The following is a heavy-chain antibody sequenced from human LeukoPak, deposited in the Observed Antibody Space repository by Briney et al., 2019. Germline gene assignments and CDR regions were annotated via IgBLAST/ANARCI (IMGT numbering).Heavy chain of an antibody. CDR1: GYTFTDHW. J-gene: IGHJ4*02. CDR3: VRQGLRIHPFSYDL. CDR2: IDPTDSET. V-gene: IGHV5-10-1*01. Sequence: GESLKISCQGSGYTFTDHWISWVRQTPGKGPEWMGWIDPTDSETNYSPSFEGRVTFSVDRSSNTVYLQWSSLRASDTAKYFCVRQGLRIHPFSYDLWGQGTPVTVSS. D-gene: IGHD3/OR15-3a*01.